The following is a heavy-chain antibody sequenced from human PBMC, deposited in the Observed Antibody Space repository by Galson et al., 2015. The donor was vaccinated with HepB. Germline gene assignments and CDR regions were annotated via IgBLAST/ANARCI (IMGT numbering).Heavy chain of an antibody. Sequence: SLRLSCAASGFIFNNYAMPWVRQAPGKGLEWVSSITSSGGNSYYTDSVKGRFTVSRDNSKNTLLLQLNSLRAEDTAMYFCAKDGIMVANNPYHFHYWGQGTLVTVSS. V-gene: IGHV3-23*01. CDR1: GFIFNNYA. D-gene: IGHD2-15*01. CDR3: AKDGIMVANNPYHFHY. CDR2: ITSSGGNS. J-gene: IGHJ4*02.